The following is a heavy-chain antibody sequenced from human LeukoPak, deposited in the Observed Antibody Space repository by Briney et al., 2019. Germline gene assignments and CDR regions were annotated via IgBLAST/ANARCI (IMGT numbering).Heavy chain of an antibody. CDR2: IYPGDSDT. CDR1: GYSFTSYW. CDR3: ATRYCSGGSSLRGFDP. Sequence: GESLKISCKGSGYSFTSYWIGWVRQMPGKGLEWMGIIYPGDSDTRYSPSFQGQVTISADKSTSTAYLQWSSLKASDTAMYYCATRYCSGGSSLRGFDPWGQGTLVTVSS. V-gene: IGHV5-51*01. J-gene: IGHJ5*02. D-gene: IGHD2-15*01.